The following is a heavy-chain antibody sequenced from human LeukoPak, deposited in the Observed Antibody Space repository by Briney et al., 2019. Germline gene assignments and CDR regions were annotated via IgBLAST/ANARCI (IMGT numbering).Heavy chain of an antibody. V-gene: IGHV1-69*05. Sequence: ASVKVSCKASGGTFSSYAISWVRQAPGQGLGWIGRIIPICGTANYAQKFQGRVTITTDESTSTAYMELSSLRSEDTAVYYCARVGVDTAMVDAFDIWGQGTMVTVSS. J-gene: IGHJ3*02. D-gene: IGHD5-18*01. CDR3: ARVGVDTAMVDAFDI. CDR1: GGTFSSYA. CDR2: IIPICGTA.